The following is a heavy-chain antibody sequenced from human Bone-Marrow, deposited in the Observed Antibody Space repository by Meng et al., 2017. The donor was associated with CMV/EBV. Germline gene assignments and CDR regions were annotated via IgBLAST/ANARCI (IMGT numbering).Heavy chain of an antibody. V-gene: IGHV1-2*02. J-gene: IGHJ4*02. CDR1: GYTFTGYY. CDR2: INPNSGDT. CDR3: ARGRSTGFDY. Sequence: QVQLVQSGADVKKPGASVTVSCKASGYTFTGYYLHWVRQAPGQGLEWMGWINPNSGDTNYAQNFQGRVTMTRDTSLATAYMELSSLRSDDTAVYYCARGRSTGFDYWGQGALVTVSS. D-gene: IGHD4-11*01.